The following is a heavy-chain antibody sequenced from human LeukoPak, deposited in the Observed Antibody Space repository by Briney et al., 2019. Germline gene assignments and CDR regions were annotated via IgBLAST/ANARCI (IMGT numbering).Heavy chain of an antibody. V-gene: IGHV4-34*01. D-gene: IGHD6-19*01. CDR1: GGSFSGYY. J-gene: IGHJ6*03. CDR3: ARGSSGRQRLGYYYYYMDV. Sequence: PSETLSLTCAVYGGSFSGYYWSWIRQPPGKGLEWIGEINHSGSTNYNPSLKSRVTISVDTSKNQFSLKLSSVTAADTAVYYCARGSSGRQRLGYYYYYMDVWGKGTTVTVSS. CDR2: INHSGST.